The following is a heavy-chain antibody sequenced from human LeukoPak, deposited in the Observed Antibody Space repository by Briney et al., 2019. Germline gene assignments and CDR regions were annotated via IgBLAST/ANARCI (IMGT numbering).Heavy chain of an antibody. CDR1: GFTFANYA. CDR2: ISGSGGST. CDR3: AKAVYDSSGYYSL. Sequence: GGSLRLSCAASGFTFANYAMSWVRQVPGKGPEWVSSISGSGGSTDYADSVKGRFTISRDNSKNTLYLQMNSLRAEDTAVYYCAKAVYDSSGYYSLWGQGTLVTVSS. V-gene: IGHV3-23*01. D-gene: IGHD3-22*01. J-gene: IGHJ4*02.